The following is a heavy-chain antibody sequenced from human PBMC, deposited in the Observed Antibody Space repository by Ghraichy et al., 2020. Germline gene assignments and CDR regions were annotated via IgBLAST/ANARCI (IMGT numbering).Heavy chain of an antibody. CDR3: AKDKGIAAAAYYFDY. J-gene: IGHJ4*02. D-gene: IGHD6-13*01. Sequence: LSLTCAASGFTFDDYTMHWVRQAPGKGLEWVSLISWDGGSTYYADSVKGRFTISRDNSKNSLYLQMNSLRTEDTALYYCAKDKGIAAAAYYFDYWGQGTLVTVSS. CDR1: GFTFDDYT. V-gene: IGHV3-43*01. CDR2: ISWDGGST.